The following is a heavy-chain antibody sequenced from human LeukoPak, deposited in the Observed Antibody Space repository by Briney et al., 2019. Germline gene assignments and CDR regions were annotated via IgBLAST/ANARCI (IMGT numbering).Heavy chain of an antibody. D-gene: IGHD6-19*01. CDR3: ARVRKYSSGWYDAFDI. CDR2: IKEDGGEK. Sequence: GGSLRLSCEASGFTFSSHWMSWVRQAPGKGLEWVANIKEDGGEKYYVDSVKGRFTISRDNAKNSLYLQMNSLRAEDTAVYYCARVRKYSSGWYDAFDIWGQGTMVTVSS. CDR1: GFTFSSHW. J-gene: IGHJ3*02. V-gene: IGHV3-7*05.